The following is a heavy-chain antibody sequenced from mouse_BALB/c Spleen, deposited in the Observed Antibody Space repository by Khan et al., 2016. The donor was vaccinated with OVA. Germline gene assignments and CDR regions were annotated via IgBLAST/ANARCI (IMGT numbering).Heavy chain of an antibody. CDR2: IYPGTNNT. D-gene: IGHD3-2*02. V-gene: IGHV1S132*01. CDR1: GYIFTSYW. J-gene: IGHJ2*01. CDR3: AREEALYYFDY. Sequence: QVQLQQSGAELVRPGASVKLSCKTSGYIFTSYWIHWVKQRSGQGLEWIARIYPGTNNTYYNEKLKDKAILTADKSSSTVYMQLSSLKSEDSAVYCCAREEALYYFDYWGQGTTLTVSS.